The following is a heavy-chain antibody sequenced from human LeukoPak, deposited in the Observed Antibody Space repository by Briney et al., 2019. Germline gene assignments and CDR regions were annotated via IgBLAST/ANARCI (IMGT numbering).Heavy chain of an antibody. CDR3: ARDGERWLQFHRYFQH. CDR1: GYTFASYG. V-gene: IGHV1-18*01. J-gene: IGHJ1*01. CDR2: ISAYNGNT. D-gene: IGHD5-24*01. Sequence: ASVKVSCKASGYTFASYGISWVRQAPGQGLEWMGWISAYNGNTNYAQKLQGRVTMTTDTSTSTAYMELRSLRSDDTAVYYCARDGERWLQFHRYFQHWGQGTLVTVSS.